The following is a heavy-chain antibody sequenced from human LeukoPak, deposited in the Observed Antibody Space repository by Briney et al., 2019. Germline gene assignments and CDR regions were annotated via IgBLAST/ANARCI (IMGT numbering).Heavy chain of an antibody. Sequence: RASVKVSCKASGYTFTGYYMHWVRQAPGQGLEWMEWINPNSGGTNYAQKFQGRVTMTRDTSISTAYMELSRLRSDDTAVYYCARDPGYDSSGYFDYWGQGTLVTVSS. D-gene: IGHD3-22*01. V-gene: IGHV1-2*02. CDR1: GYTFTGYY. J-gene: IGHJ4*02. CDR2: INPNSGGT. CDR3: ARDPGYDSSGYFDY.